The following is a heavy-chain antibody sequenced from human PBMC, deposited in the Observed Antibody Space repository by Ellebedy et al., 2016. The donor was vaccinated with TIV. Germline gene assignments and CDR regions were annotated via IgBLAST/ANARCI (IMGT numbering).Heavy chain of an antibody. J-gene: IGHJ6*02. CDR3: ARAYGMDV. CDR1: GYTFTAYY. CDR2: ITPHSGGT. V-gene: IGHV1-2*02. Sequence: AASVKVSCKASGYTFTAYYMHWVRQPPGHGLEWLVWITPHSGGTNYAQKFQGRLTMTRDTSISTAYMNLSRLRSDDTAVYYCARAYGMDVWGQGTTVTVSS.